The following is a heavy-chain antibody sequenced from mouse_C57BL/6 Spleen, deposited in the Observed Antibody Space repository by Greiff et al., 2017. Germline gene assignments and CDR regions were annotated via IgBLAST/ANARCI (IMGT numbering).Heavy chain of an antibody. CDR3: ARDDWDYAMDY. D-gene: IGHD4-1*01. J-gene: IGHJ4*01. Sequence: EVKLQESGGGLVKPGGSLKLSCAASGFTFSSYAMSWVRQTPEKRLAWVATISDGGSYTYYPDNVKGRFTISRDNAKNNLYLQMSHLKSEDTAMYYCARDDWDYAMDYWGQGTSVTVSS. CDR1: GFTFSSYA. CDR2: ISDGGSYT. V-gene: IGHV5-4*01.